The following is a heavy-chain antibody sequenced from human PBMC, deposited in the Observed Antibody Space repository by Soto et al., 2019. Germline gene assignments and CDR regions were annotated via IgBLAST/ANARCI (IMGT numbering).Heavy chain of an antibody. J-gene: IGHJ6*03. D-gene: IGHD2-15*01. V-gene: IGHV5-51*01. Sequence: GESLKISCKGSGYSFTSYWIGWVRQMPGKGLEWMGIIYPGDSDTRYSPSVQGQVAIPADKSISTAYLQWSSLKASDTAMYYCARLGRGGCSGGSCYPRDYYYYYMDVWGKGTTVTVSS. CDR3: ARLGRGGCSGGSCYPRDYYYYYMDV. CDR2: IYPGDSDT. CDR1: GYSFTSYW.